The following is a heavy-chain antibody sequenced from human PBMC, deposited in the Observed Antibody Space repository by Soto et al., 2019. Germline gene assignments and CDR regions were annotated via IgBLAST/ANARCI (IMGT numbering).Heavy chain of an antibody. CDR3: ASDPLIGATDYGLDV. Sequence: EVQLVESGGGLVQPGGSLRLSCAASGFTFSTYWMHWVRQPPGKGLVWVSRSNKDGSNTAYADSVKGRFTISRDNAQSTLYLQMNSMRAEDTAVYYCASDPLIGATDYGLDVWGQGTTVSVSS. J-gene: IGHJ6*02. CDR2: SNKDGSNT. D-gene: IGHD1-26*01. CDR1: GFTFSTYW. V-gene: IGHV3-74*01.